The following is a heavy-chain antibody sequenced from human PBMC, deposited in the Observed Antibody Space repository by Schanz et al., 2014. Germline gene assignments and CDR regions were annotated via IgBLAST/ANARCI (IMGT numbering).Heavy chain of an antibody. J-gene: IGHJ4*02. CDR1: GFTFSGFW. CDR3: VRERTNYGGNSYFFDH. CDR2: IKHDGSVK. D-gene: IGHD2-21*02. Sequence: EVQLAESGGGLVQPGGSLRLSCAASGFTFSGFWMTWVRQAPGKGLEWVANIKHDGSVKDYVDSVEGRFTISRDNAKRSLFLQMNSLRVEDTAVYYCVRERTNYGGNSYFFDHWGQGTLVTVSS. V-gene: IGHV3-7*01.